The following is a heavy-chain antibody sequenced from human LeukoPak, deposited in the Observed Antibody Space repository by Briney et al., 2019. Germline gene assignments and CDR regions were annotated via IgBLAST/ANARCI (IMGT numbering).Heavy chain of an antibody. CDR3: TRVGSSGSVDY. CDR1: GFILSDYY. Sequence: GGSLRLSCAASGFILSDYYMSWIRQAPGKGLEWVSYISSRTSDTNYVDSVKGRFTISRDNAKNSLYLQMNSLRAEDTAVYYCTRVGSSGSVDYWGQGTLVTVSS. D-gene: IGHD1-1*01. J-gene: IGHJ4*02. V-gene: IGHV3-11*06. CDR2: ISSRTSDT.